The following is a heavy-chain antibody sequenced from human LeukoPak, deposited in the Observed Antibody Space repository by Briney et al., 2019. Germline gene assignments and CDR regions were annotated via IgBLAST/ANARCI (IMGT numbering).Heavy chain of an antibody. Sequence: GGSLRLSCAASGFTFSSHAMHWVRQAPGKGLEWVAFISHDGSRKYYADSVRGRFTISRDDSKNTLYVQMNSLRTEDTAVYYCAKDLGGYFDYWGQGTLVTVSS. CDR3: AKDLGGYFDY. CDR2: ISHDGSRK. CDR1: GFTFSSHA. V-gene: IGHV3-30*04. J-gene: IGHJ4*02. D-gene: IGHD3-10*01.